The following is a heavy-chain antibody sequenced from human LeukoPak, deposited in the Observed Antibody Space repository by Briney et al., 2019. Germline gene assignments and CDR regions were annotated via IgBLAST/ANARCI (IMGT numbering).Heavy chain of an antibody. J-gene: IGHJ4*02. D-gene: IGHD6-13*01. CDR3: ARYIAAAGLDY. Sequence: GGSLRLSCAASGFTFSSYSMNWVRQAPGKGLEWVSSISSSSSYIYYADSVKGGFTISRDNAKNSLYLQMNSLRAEDTAVYYCARYIAAAGLDYWGQGTLVTVSS. V-gene: IGHV3-21*01. CDR1: GFTFSSYS. CDR2: ISSSSSYI.